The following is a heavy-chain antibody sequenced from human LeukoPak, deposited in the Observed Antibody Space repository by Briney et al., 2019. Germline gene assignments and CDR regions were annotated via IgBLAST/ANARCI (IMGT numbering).Heavy chain of an antibody. Sequence: PGGSLRLSCAASGFTVSSNYMSWVRQAPGKGLEWVSVIYSGGSTYYADSVKGRFTISRDNSKNTLYLQMNSLRAEDTAVYYCARDTGSGWFNYYYGMDVWGQGTTVTVSS. CDR1: GFTVSSNY. CDR2: IYSGGST. J-gene: IGHJ6*02. CDR3: ARDTGSGWFNYYYGMDV. D-gene: IGHD6-19*01. V-gene: IGHV3-53*01.